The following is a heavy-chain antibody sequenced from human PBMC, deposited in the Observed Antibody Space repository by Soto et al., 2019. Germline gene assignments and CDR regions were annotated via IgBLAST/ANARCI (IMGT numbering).Heavy chain of an antibody. CDR3: ARQPYTSGAYYFDY. Sequence: QVQLQESGPGLVKPSETLSLTCTVSGGSISSYYWSWIRQPPGKGLEWIGYIYYSGSTNYNPSLTSRVTISVDTSKNPFSLKLSSVTAADTAVYYCARQPYTSGAYYFDYWGQGTLVTVSS. J-gene: IGHJ4*02. D-gene: IGHD3-10*01. CDR2: IYYSGST. CDR1: GGSISSYY. V-gene: IGHV4-59*08.